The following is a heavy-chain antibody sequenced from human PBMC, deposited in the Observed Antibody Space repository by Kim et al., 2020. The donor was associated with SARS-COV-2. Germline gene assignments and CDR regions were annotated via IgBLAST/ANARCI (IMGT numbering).Heavy chain of an antibody. CDR3: ARVLSSYSYFDY. J-gene: IGHJ4*02. V-gene: IGHV3-74*01. D-gene: IGHD1-26*01. CDR2: ITSDGSST. CDR1: GFTFSSYW. Sequence: GGSLRLSCAASGFTFSSYWMHWVRQAPGKGLVWVSRITSDGSSTSYADSVKGRFTISRDNAKNTLYLQMNSLRAEDTAVYYCARVLSSYSYFDYWGQGTLVTVSS.